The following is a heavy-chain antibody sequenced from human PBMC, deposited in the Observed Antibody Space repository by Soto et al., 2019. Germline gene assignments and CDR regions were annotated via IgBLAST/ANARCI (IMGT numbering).Heavy chain of an antibody. D-gene: IGHD6-19*01. CDR2: ISSTGRTI. V-gene: IGHV3-11*01. Sequence: GGSLRLSCGASGFTFSNYYMSWIRQAPGKGLEWVSYISSTGRTIYYADSVKGRFTVSRDNAQNSLSLKLNSLRVEDTAVYYCARSYSSGWEFDYWGQGTQVTVSS. CDR1: GFTFSNYY. J-gene: IGHJ4*02. CDR3: ARSYSSGWEFDY.